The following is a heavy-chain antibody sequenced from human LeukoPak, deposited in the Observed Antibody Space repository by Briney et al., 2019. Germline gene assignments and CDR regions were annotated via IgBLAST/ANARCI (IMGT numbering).Heavy chain of an antibody. V-gene: IGHV3-74*01. CDR1: GFTFSSYW. CDR3: AKDPDIGYGGEYFDY. D-gene: IGHD5-12*01. J-gene: IGHJ4*02. CDR2: INSDGSST. Sequence: GGSLRLSCAASGFTFSSYWMHWVRQAPGKGLVWVSRINSDGSSTSYADSVKGRFTISRDNAKNTLYLQMNSLRAEDTAVYYCAKDPDIGYGGEYFDYWGQGTLVTVSS.